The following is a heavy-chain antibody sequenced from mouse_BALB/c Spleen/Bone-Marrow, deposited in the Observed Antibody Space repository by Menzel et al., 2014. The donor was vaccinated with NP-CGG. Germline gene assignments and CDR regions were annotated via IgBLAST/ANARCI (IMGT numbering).Heavy chain of an antibody. CDR1: GFSLTSYG. D-gene: IGHD2-3*01. CDR3: ARHDNDGYYLAY. CDR2: IWGDGST. V-gene: IGHV2-6-1*01. Sequence: VKLVESGPGLVAPSQSLSITCTISGFSLTSYGVHWVRQPPGKGLEWLVVIWGDGSTTYNSALKSRLSISKDNSKSQVFLKMNSLQTDDTAMYYCARHDNDGYYLAYWGQGTLVTVSA. J-gene: IGHJ3*01.